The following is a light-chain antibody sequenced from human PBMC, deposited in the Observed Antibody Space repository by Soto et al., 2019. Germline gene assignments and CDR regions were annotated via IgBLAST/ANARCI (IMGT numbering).Light chain of an antibody. V-gene: IGKV1-39*01. Sequence: DIQMTQSPSSLSASVGDRVTITCRASQSISSYLNWYQQKPGQAPKLLIYAASRLQSGVPSRFSGSGSGTDFTLTISNLQPEDFATYYCQHSYNIPPYTFGQGTRLEIK. CDR1: QSISSY. CDR3: QHSYNIPPYT. J-gene: IGKJ5*01. CDR2: AAS.